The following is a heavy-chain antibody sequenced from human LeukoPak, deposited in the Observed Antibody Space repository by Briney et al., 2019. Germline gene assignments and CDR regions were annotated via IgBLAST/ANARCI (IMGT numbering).Heavy chain of an antibody. CDR3: ATKPNGDYYFDY. CDR1: GGTISSSDYY. V-gene: IGHV4-30-4*01. CDR2: IHYSGAT. J-gene: IGHJ4*02. D-gene: IGHD4-17*01. Sequence: SETLSLTCTVSGGTISSSDYYWGCMRQPPGLGLEWIGYIHYSGATYYNPSLKSRVTLSVDTSKNQFSLRLTSVTAADTAVYYCATKPNGDYYFDYWGQGTLVTVSS.